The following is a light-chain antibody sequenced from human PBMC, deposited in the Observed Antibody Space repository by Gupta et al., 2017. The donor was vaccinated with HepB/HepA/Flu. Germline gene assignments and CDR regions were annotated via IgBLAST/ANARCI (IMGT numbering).Light chain of an antibody. CDR2: GKN. V-gene: IGLV3-19*01. J-gene: IGLJ2*01. CDR3: NSRDSSGNHLV. Sequence: SSALTQDPAVSVALGQTVRITCQGDSLRSYYASWYQQKPGQAPVLVIYGKNNRPSGIPDRFSGSSSGNTASLTIXGXQAEDEXDYYCNSRDSSGNHLVFGGGTKLTVL. CDR1: SLRSYY.